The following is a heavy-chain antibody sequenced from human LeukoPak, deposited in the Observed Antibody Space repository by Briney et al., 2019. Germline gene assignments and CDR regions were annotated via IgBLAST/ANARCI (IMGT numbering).Heavy chain of an antibody. V-gene: IGHV4-34*01. D-gene: IGHD6-25*01. CDR1: GGSFSLYH. CDR3: ATDSQSSVYYF. J-gene: IGHJ4*02. Sequence: SETLSLTCAVYGGSFSLYHWSWIRQSPGRGLEWIGEVNRWGSTNYNPSLESRVTISVDRSKNQFSLNLRSLTAADTAVYYCATDSQSSVYYFWGQGALVTVSS. CDR2: VNRWGST.